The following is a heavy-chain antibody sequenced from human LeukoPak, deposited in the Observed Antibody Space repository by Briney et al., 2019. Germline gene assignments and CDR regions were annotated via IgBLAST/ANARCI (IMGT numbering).Heavy chain of an antibody. CDR1: GFTFRTYY. CDR3: ASATVQLGSRYYNVFDP. CDR2: TKPDGSVK. J-gene: IGHJ5*02. Sequence: GGSLRLSCAASGFTFRTYYMTWVREAPGKGLEWGAKTKPDGSVKDYGDSVKGRFTVSRDNTQNSLFLQMDSLRVDDTAVYYCASATVQLGSRYYNVFDPWGQGTLVTVSS. D-gene: IGHD3-3*01. V-gene: IGHV3-7*03.